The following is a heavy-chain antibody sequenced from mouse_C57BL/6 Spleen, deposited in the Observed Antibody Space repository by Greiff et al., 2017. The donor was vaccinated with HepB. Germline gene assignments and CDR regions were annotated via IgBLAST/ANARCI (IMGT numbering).Heavy chain of an antibody. CDR3: AREETSFAY. CDR2: IHPNSGIT. CDR1: GYTFTSYW. Sequence: QVQLQQPGAELVKPGASVKLSCKASGYTFTSYWMHWVKQRPGQGLEWIGMIHPNSGITNYNEKFKSKATLTVDKPSSTAYMQLSSLTSEDSAVYYCAREETSFAYWGQGTLVTVSA. V-gene: IGHV1-64*01. J-gene: IGHJ3*01.